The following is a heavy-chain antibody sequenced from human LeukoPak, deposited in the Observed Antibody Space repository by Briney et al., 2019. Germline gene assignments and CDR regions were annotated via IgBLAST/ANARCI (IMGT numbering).Heavy chain of an antibody. J-gene: IGHJ2*01. D-gene: IGHD4-17*01. V-gene: IGHV1-2*02. Sequence: ASVSVSSTASIYTFTDYHMHWVRQAPGQGLEWMGRINPDSGDTHYAQKFQGRVTMTRETSISTVYMEVTRLRSDDTAVFYCARLGHGEGWFFDLWGRGTGVTVSS. CDR1: IYTFTDYH. CDR2: INPDSGDT. CDR3: ARLGHGEGWFFDL.